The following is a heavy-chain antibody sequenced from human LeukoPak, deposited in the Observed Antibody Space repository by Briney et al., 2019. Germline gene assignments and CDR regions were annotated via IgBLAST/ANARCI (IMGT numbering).Heavy chain of an antibody. J-gene: IGHJ5*02. Sequence: GGSLRLSCAASGFTFSSYAMSWVRQAPGKGLEWVSGISGSGGSTNYADSVKGRFTISRDNSKNTLYLQMNSLRAEDTAVYYCAKDRSPYGDSPVWFDHWGLGTLVTVSS. V-gene: IGHV3-23*01. CDR2: ISGSGGST. CDR1: GFTFSSYA. CDR3: AKDRSPYGDSPVWFDH. D-gene: IGHD4-17*01.